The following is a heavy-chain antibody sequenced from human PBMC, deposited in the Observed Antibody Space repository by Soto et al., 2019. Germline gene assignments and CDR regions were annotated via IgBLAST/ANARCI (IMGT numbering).Heavy chain of an antibody. CDR1: GYTFTGYY. Sequence: VASVKVSCKASGYTFTGYYMHWVRQAPGQGLEWMGWINPNSGGTNYAQKFQGWVTMTRGTSISTAYMELSRLRSDDTAVYYCARGGEDCSSTSCPGFYYYYGMDVWGQGTTVTVSS. D-gene: IGHD2-2*01. J-gene: IGHJ6*02. CDR2: INPNSGGT. V-gene: IGHV1-2*04. CDR3: ARGGEDCSSTSCPGFYYYYGMDV.